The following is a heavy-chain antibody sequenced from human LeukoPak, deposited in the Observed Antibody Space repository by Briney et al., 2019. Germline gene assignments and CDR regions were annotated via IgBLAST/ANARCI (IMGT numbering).Heavy chain of an antibody. CDR3: ASTGGYSGYEVYYYYYYMDV. D-gene: IGHD5-12*01. J-gene: IGHJ6*03. Sequence: ASVKVSCKASGYNFTGNYMHWVRQAPGQGLEWMGWINPNSGGTNYAQKFQGRVTMTRDTSTGTAYMELRRLRSDDTAVYYCASTGGYSGYEVYYYYYYMDVWGKGTTVTVSS. CDR1: GYNFTGNY. CDR2: INPNSGGT. V-gene: IGHV1-2*02.